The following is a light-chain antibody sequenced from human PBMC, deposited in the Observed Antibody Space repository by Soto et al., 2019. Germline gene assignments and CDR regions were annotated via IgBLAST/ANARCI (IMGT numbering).Light chain of an antibody. CDR2: DVT. CDR1: SSDVGGYNF. V-gene: IGLV2-14*01. CDR3: SSYTSSGTDV. Sequence: QSALTQPASVSGSPGQSISISCIGTSSDVGGYNFVSWYQQHPGKAPKLMIYDVTNRPSGVSNRFSGSKSGNTASLTISGLQVEDEADYYCSSYTSSGTDVFGTGTKVTVL. J-gene: IGLJ1*01.